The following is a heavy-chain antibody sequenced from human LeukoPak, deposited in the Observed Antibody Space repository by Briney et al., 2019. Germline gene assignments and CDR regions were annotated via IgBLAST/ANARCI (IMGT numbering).Heavy chain of an antibody. CDR2: IYTSGST. Sequence: PSETLSLTCTVSGGSISSYYWSWVRQPAGKGLEWIGRIYTSGSTNYNPSLKSRVTMSVDTSKNQFSLKLSSVTAAGTAVYYCARDGSWGYYDSSGYDVKNAFDIWGQGTMVTVSS. V-gene: IGHV4-4*07. J-gene: IGHJ3*02. CDR3: ARDGSWGYYDSSGYDVKNAFDI. CDR1: GGSISSYY. D-gene: IGHD3-22*01.